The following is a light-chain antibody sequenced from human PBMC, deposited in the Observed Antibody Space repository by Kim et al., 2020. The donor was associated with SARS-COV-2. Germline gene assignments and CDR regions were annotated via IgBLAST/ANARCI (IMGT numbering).Light chain of an antibody. J-gene: IGLJ2*01. Sequence: GQTVPISCTGPSSVVGGYNSVSWYQHHPGKAPKLVIYEVTKRPSGVPDLFSGSKSGNTASLTVSRLKSEDEADYFCNSYAGDNHWVFGGGTQLPVL. CDR2: EVT. V-gene: IGLV2-8*01. CDR1: SSVVGGYNS. CDR3: NSYAGDNHWV.